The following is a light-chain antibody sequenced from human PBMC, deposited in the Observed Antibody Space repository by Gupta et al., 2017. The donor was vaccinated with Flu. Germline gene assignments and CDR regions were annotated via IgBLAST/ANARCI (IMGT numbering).Light chain of an antibody. CDR3: QQGSGVPLT. CDR1: QSVSGY. J-gene: IGKJ4*01. Sequence: IQMIQSPSSLSVSVGERVTISCRASQSVSGYVNWYQQRPGKAPKLLIPDVSNLQSGVPSPFRGSGSVTDFTLTISNLQPEHAATYCGQQGSGVPLTFGGGTTVDI. V-gene: IGKV1-39*01. CDR2: DVS.